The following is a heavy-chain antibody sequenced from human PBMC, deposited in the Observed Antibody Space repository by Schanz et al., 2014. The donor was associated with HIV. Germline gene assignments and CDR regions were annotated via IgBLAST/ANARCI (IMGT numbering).Heavy chain of an antibody. D-gene: IGHD1-26*01. CDR2: MNQDGSRK. J-gene: IGHJ4*02. CDR3: ARAHEEWELPHFDY. CDR1: GFTFSSYW. V-gene: IGHV3-7*01. Sequence: VQLVESGGGLVQPGGSLRLSCAASGFTFSSYWMTWVRQAPGKGLEMVANMNQDGSRKYYVDSVKGRFTISRDNAKNSLYLQMNSLRAGDTAVYYCARAHEEWELPHFDYWGQGTLVTVSS.